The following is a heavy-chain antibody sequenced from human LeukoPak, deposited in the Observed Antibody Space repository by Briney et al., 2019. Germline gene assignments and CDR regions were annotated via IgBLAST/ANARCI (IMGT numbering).Heavy chain of an antibody. J-gene: IGHJ5*02. CDR2: INSDGSST. V-gene: IGHV3-74*01. CDR3: AREYYYDSSGYLSSGFDP. D-gene: IGHD3-22*01. Sequence: GGSLRLSCAASGFTFSSYWMHWVRQAPGKGLVWVSRINSDGSSTSYADSVKGRFTISRDNAKNTLYLQMNSLRAEDTAVYYCAREYYYDSSGYLSSGFDPWGQGTLVTVSS. CDR1: GFTFSSYW.